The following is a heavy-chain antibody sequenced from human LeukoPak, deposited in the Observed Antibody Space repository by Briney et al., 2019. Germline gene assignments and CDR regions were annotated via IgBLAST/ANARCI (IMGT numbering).Heavy chain of an antibody. V-gene: IGHV1-2*02. CDR3: ARDLDYGSGSFSN. D-gene: IGHD3-10*01. Sequence: GASAKVSCKASGYAFTDFYIHWVRQAPGQGLEWMGWINPNSGGTTYAQKFQGRVTMTTDTSISTAYLELNGLRSDDTAVYYCARDLDYGSGSFSNWGQGAIVTVSS. CDR2: INPNSGGT. CDR1: GYAFTDFY. J-gene: IGHJ4*02.